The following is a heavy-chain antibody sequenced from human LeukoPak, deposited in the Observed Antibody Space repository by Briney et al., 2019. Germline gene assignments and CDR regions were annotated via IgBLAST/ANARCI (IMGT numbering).Heavy chain of an antibody. J-gene: IGHJ6*02. CDR3: ARDNPCSGGSCYSSYYYYYGMDV. V-gene: IGHV1-46*01. Sequence: GASVKVSCKASGYTFTSYYMHWVRQAPGQGLEWMGIINPSGGSTSYAQKFQGRVTMTRDTSTSTVYMELSSLRSEDTAVYYCARDNPCSGGSCYSSYYYYYGMDVWGQGTTVTVSS. CDR1: GYTFTSYY. D-gene: IGHD2-15*01. CDR2: INPSGGST.